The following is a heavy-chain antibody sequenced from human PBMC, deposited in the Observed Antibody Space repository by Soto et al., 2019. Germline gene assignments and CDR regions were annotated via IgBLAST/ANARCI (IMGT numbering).Heavy chain of an antibody. CDR2: IWYDGSNK. Sequence: QVQLVESGGGVVQPGRSLRLSCAASGFTFSSYGMHWVRQAPGKGLGGVEVIWYDGSNKYYADSVKGRFTISRDNSKNTLYLQMNSLRAEDTAVYYCARDLLRVGGIAVAGTTYYYGMDVWGQGTTVTVSS. CDR3: ARDLLRVGGIAVAGTTYYYGMDV. CDR1: GFTFSSYG. V-gene: IGHV3-33*01. J-gene: IGHJ6*02. D-gene: IGHD6-19*01.